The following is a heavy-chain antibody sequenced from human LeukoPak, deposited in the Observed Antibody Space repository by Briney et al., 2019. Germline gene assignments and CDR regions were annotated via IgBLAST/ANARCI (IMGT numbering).Heavy chain of an antibody. V-gene: IGHV3-21*01. CDR1: GFTFSSHS. Sequence: NPGGSLRLSCAASGFTFSSHSMNWVRQAPGKGLEWVSSISPSGNYIYYADSVEGRFTISRDNAKNSLYLQMNSLRAEDTAVYYCARGRYCSSTSCRYFDYWGQGTLVTVSS. CDR2: ISPSGNYI. CDR3: ARGRYCSSTSCRYFDY. D-gene: IGHD2-2*01. J-gene: IGHJ4*02.